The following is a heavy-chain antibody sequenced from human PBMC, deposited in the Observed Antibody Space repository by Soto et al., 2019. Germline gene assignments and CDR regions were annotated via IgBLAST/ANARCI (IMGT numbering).Heavy chain of an antibody. Sequence: QVQPEASGPQLVKPSETLSLTCSVSGRSIRAHYWSWIRQPPGKGLEWIGYIHHSGSSNDNPSLKGRATISLDTSKHQVSLELRSVTAADTAVYFCARGARGPDPGAFDIWGQGTMVAVSS. J-gene: IGHJ3*02. V-gene: IGHV4-59*11. CDR2: IHHSGSS. CDR1: GRSIRAHY. CDR3: ARGARGPDPGAFDI.